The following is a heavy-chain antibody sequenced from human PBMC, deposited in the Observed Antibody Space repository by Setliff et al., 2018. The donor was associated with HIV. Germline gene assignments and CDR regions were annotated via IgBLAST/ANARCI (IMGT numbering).Heavy chain of an antibody. Sequence: GASVKVSCKASGYTFTSYGISWVRQAPGQGLEWMGWINSDSGGTNYAQRFQGRITMTRDTSTNTVYMELNKLRSDDTAVYYCARGKPIFGVNNWLDPWGQGTLVTVSS. CDR3: ARGKPIFGVNNWLDP. CDR2: INSDSGGT. CDR1: GYTFTSYG. J-gene: IGHJ5*02. D-gene: IGHD3-3*01. V-gene: IGHV1-2*02.